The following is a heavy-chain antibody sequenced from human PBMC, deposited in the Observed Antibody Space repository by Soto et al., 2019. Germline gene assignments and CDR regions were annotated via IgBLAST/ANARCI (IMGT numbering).Heavy chain of an antibody. V-gene: IGHV4-39*01. CDR1: DVSIGGSPHY. Sequence: SETLSLTCTVSDVSIGGSPHYWGWIRQPPGKGLEWIGNIDLGGTKYYNPSLKSRLTMSLDTSKKLLSLELTSVTATDTAVYYCALYRRGYSGGSQFDPWGQGTLVTVSS. CDR2: IDLGGTK. CDR3: ALYRRGYSGGSQFDP. J-gene: IGHJ5*02. D-gene: IGHD5-12*01.